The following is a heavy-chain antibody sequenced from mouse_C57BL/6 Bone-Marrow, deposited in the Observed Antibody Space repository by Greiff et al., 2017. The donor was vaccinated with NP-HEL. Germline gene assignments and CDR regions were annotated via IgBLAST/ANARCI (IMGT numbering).Heavy chain of an antibody. CDR2: INPNNGGT. CDR1: GYTFTDYN. CDR3: ARGSIYYYGSSIFDY. V-gene: IGHV1-18*01. Sequence: EVKLVESGPELVKPGASVKIPCKASGYTFTDYNMDWVKQSHGKSLEWIGDINPNNGGTIYNQKFKGKATLTVDKSSSTAYMELRSLTSEDTAVYYCARGSIYYYGSSIFDYWGQGTTLTVSS. J-gene: IGHJ2*01. D-gene: IGHD1-1*01.